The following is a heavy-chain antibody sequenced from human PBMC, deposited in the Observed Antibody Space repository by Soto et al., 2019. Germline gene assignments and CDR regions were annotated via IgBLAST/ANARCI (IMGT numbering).Heavy chain of an antibody. CDR1: GGSFSGYY. V-gene: IGHV4-34*01. J-gene: IGHJ2*01. D-gene: IGHD4-17*01. CDR2: GNHSGST. Sequence: QVHLQQWGAGLLKPSETLSLTCAVSGGSFSGYYWCRIRQSPGKGLEWFGEGNHSGSTNYNPSLKSRVTISADTAKRQFSLRLTSVTAADTAVYFCASHLKYTVTVYWYFDLWGRGTLVTVSS. CDR3: ASHLKYTVTVYWYFDL.